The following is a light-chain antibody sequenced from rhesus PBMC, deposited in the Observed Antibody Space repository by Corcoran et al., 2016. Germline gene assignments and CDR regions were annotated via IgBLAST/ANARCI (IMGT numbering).Light chain of an antibody. J-gene: IGKJ2*01. CDR1: QSVGRH. CDR3: QQYNNWNS. V-gene: IGKV3-42*02. CDR2: DAS. Sequence: ETVVTQSPATLSLSPGERATLSCRASQSVGRHLAWSQQKPGQAPKLLIYDASSRATGIPDRFSGSEYGTEFTLTSSSLEPEDVGVYYWQQYNNWNSFGQGTKVEIK.